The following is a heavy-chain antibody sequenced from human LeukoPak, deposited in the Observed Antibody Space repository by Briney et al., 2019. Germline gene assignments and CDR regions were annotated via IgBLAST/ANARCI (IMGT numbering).Heavy chain of an antibody. CDR1: GFTFSDYY. V-gene: IGHV3-11*01. CDR2: ISSSGSTI. Sequence: GGSLRLSCAASGFTFSDYYMSWIRQAPGKGLEWVSYISSSGSTIYYAASVKGRFTISRENAKNSLYLQMNSLRAEETAVYYCARVRTTVTTIYYYMDGCGKGRTVTVSS. D-gene: IGHD4-17*01. J-gene: IGHJ6*03. CDR3: ARVRTTVTTIYYYMDG.